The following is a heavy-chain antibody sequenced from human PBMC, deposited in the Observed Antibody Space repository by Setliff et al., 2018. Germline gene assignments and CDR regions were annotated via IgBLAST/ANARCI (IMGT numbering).Heavy chain of an antibody. CDR1: GDSINSRTNY. Sequence: PSETLSLTCTVSGDSINSRTNYWSWIRQPAGKGPEWIGHIYASWSTNYNPSLKSRVTISVDTSKHQFSLKLSSVTAADTAVYYCARTPFGGVRRTEYMDVWGKGTTVTVSS. D-gene: IGHD3-16*01. V-gene: IGHV4-61*09. CDR2: IYASWST. J-gene: IGHJ6*03. CDR3: ARTPFGGVRRTEYMDV.